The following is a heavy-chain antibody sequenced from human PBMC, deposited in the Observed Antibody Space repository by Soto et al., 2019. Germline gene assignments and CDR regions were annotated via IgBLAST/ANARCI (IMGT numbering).Heavy chain of an antibody. CDR1: GFSLSTSGVG. J-gene: IGHJ5*02. D-gene: IGHD3-10*01. Sequence: QITLKESGPTLVKPTQTLTLTCTFSGFSLSTSGVGVGWIRQPPGKALEWLALIYWDDDKRYSPSLKSRLTITKDPSKNQVVLTTTNMDPVDTATYYCARLAMVRGLEWFDPWGQGTLVTVSS. CDR3: ARLAMVRGLEWFDP. V-gene: IGHV2-5*02. CDR2: IYWDDDK.